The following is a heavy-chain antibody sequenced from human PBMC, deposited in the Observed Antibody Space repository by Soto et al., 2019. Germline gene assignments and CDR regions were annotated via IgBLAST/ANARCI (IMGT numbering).Heavy chain of an antibody. V-gene: IGHV1-18*01. D-gene: IGHD4-17*01. CDR1: GYIFKSFG. Sequence: ASVKVSCKASGYIFKSFGISWVRQAPGQGLEWMGWISAYTGNTKYAQNFQGRVTMTTDTSTSTAYMELRSLRSDDTAVYYCARRWTTGEIDYWGQGTLVTVSS. CDR3: ARRWTTGEIDY. CDR2: ISAYTGNT. J-gene: IGHJ4*02.